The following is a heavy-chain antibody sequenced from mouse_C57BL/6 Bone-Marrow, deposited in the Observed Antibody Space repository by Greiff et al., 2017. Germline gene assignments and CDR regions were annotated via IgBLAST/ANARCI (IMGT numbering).Heavy chain of an antibody. Sequence: QVQLKQSGPELVKPGASVQISCTASGYTFTSYWMHWVKQRPGPGLEWIGYFNPSSGYTKYNQKFQDQATLTADKSYSTDYMYVGSLANEDSAVYYGARGHAMDYWGQGTSVTVSS. J-gene: IGHJ4*01. CDR3: ARGHAMDY. V-gene: IGHV1-7*01. CDR2: FNPSSGYT. CDR1: GYTFTSYW.